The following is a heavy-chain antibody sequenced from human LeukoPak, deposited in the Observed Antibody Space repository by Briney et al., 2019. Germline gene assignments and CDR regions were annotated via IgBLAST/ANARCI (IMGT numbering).Heavy chain of an antibody. D-gene: IGHD2-15*01. Sequence: GGSLRLSCSASGFTFSSYAMSWVRQAPGKGLEWVSGISASGGSTDYADFVKGRFTISRDNSKNTLYLQMNSLGAEDTAVYYCAKLCSGGSCYWNYWGQGTLVTVSS. J-gene: IGHJ4*02. V-gene: IGHV3-23*01. CDR1: GFTFSSYA. CDR3: AKLCSGGSCYWNY. CDR2: ISASGGST.